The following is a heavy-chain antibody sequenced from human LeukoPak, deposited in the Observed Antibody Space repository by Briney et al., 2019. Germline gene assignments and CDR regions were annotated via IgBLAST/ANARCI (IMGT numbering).Heavy chain of an antibody. D-gene: IGHD3-3*01. J-gene: IGHJ4*02. CDR1: GGSFSGYY. CDR2: INHSGST. V-gene: IGHV4-34*01. CDR3: AAYDFWSGYELDY. Sequence: SETLSLTCAVYGGSFSGYYWSWIRQPPGKGLEWIGEINHSGSTNYNPSLKSRVTISVDTSKNQFSLKLSSVTAADTAVYYCAAYDFWSGYELDYWGQGTLVTVSS.